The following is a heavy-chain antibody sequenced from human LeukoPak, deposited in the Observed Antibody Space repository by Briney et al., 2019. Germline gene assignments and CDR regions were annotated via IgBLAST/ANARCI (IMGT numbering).Heavy chain of an antibody. CDR3: ARLPVRSGSFGWFDP. D-gene: IGHD3-22*01. J-gene: IGHJ5*02. V-gene: IGHV4-31*03. Sequence: SETLSLTCTVSGASISSGGYFWSWIRQHPGTGLEWIGYIYYSGRTYYNPSLKSRVTISVDTSKTQFSLELSSVTSADTAVYYCARLPVRSGSFGWFDPWGQGTLVTVSS. CDR2: IYYSGRT. CDR1: GASISSGGYF.